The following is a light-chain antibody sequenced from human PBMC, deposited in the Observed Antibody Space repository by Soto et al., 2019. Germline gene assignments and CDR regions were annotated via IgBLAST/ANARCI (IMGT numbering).Light chain of an antibody. J-gene: IGKJ2*01. CDR3: QQSYTNPVT. Sequence: DIPMTQSPSSLSASVGDRVTITCRASQIISTSLNWYQQKPGKAPKLLIYAASNLQSGVPSRFSGSGSGAEFTLTISSLQPEDFATYYCQQSYTNPVTFGQGTKLQI. V-gene: IGKV1-39*01. CDR2: AAS. CDR1: QIISTS.